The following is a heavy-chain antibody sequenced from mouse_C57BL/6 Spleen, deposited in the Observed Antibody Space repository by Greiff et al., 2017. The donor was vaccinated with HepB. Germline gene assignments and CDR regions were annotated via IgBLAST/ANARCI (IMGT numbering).Heavy chain of an antibody. CDR3: ARYYSNEYVRYFDV. CDR1: GYTFTDYN. D-gene: IGHD2-5*01. V-gene: IGHV1-18*01. CDR2: INPNNGGT. Sequence: EVQLQQSGPELVKPGASVKIPCKASGYTFTDYNMDWVKQSHGKSLEWIGDINPNNGGTIYNQKFKGKATLTVDKSSSTAYMELRSLTSEDTAVYYCARYYSNEYVRYFDVWGTGTTVTVSS. J-gene: IGHJ1*03.